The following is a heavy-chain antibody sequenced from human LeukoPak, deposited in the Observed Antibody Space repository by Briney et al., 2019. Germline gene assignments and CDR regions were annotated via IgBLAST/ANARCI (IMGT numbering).Heavy chain of an antibody. CDR2: IAYDGGNK. Sequence: GGSLRLSCAASGFTFKSYDMHWVRQAPGKGLEWVAVIAYDGGNKYYGDSVKGRFTISRDNSKHTLYLQMNSLRTEDTAVYYCAKPTDYGSGTSPEYWGQGTLVTVSS. CDR1: GFTFKSYD. D-gene: IGHD3-10*01. CDR3: AKPTDYGSGTSPEY. J-gene: IGHJ4*02. V-gene: IGHV3-30*18.